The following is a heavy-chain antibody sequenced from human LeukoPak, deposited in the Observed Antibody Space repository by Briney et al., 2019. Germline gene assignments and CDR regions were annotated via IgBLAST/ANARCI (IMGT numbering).Heavy chain of an antibody. CDR2: ISSSSSYI. CDR1: GFTFSSYS. J-gene: IGHJ4*02. V-gene: IGHV3-21*01. Sequence: GGSLRLSCAASGFTFSSYSMNWVRQAPGKGLEWVSSISSSSSYIYYADSVKGRFTISRDNAKNSLYLQMNSLRAEDTAVYYCARDGFLYGFGDFDYWGQGTLVTVSS. CDR3: ARDGFLYGFGDFDY. D-gene: IGHD2-8*02.